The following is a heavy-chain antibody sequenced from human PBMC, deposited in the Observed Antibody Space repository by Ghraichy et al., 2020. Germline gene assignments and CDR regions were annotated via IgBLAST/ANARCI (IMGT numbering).Heavy chain of an antibody. J-gene: IGHJ4*02. Sequence: GVLRLSCAVSGFSLSSYEMIWVRQAPGKGLEWVSYITISGSFKYYADSVKGRFTISRDNAKNSVFLQMNSLRAGDTAVYYCARVRTRGFSGYDHFDSWGQGTLVRVSS. CDR1: GFSLSSYE. D-gene: IGHD5-12*01. V-gene: IGHV3-48*03. CDR2: ITISGSFK. CDR3: ARVRTRGFSGYDHFDS.